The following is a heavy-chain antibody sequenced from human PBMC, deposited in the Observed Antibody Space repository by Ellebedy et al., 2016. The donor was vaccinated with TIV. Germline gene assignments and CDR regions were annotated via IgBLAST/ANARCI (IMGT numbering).Heavy chain of an antibody. Sequence: SVKVSCXASGGTFSSYAISWVRQAPGQGLEWMGGIIPIFGTANYAQKFQGRVTITRDTSASTAYMELSSLRSEDTAVYYCARSRQVFLVLSPFDYWGQGTLVTVSS. J-gene: IGHJ4*02. CDR2: IIPIFGTA. D-gene: IGHD3-16*01. V-gene: IGHV1-69*05. CDR1: GGTFSSYA. CDR3: ARSRQVFLVLSPFDY.